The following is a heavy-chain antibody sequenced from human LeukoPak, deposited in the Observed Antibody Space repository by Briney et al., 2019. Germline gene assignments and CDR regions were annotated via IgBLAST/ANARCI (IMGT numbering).Heavy chain of an antibody. D-gene: IGHD2-15*01. V-gene: IGHV3-49*04. Sequence: GGSLRLSCTASGFTFGDYAMSWVRQAPGKGLEWVGFIRSKGYSGTTEYAASVKGRFTISRDDSKSIAYLQMNSLKTEDTAVYYCTRDGSVTCGRYYFDYWGQGTLVTVSS. J-gene: IGHJ4*02. CDR2: IRSKGYSGTT. CDR3: TRDGSVTCGRYYFDY. CDR1: GFTFGDYA.